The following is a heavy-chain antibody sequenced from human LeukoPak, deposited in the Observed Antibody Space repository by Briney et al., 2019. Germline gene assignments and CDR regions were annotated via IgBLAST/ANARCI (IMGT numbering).Heavy chain of an antibody. CDR1: GFTFSDYY. CDR3: AKATGYLL. CDR2: ISNSDGTT. D-gene: IGHD1-14*01. J-gene: IGHJ4*02. V-gene: IGHV3-23*01. Sequence: GGSLRLSCAASGFTFSDYYMSWIRQAPGKGLEWVSTISNSDGTTYYADSVKGRFTISRDDSESTLSLQMNSLRAEDTAVYYCAKATGYLLWGQGTLVTVSS.